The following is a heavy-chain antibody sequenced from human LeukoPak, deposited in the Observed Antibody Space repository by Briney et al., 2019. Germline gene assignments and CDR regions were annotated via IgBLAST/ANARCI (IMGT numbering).Heavy chain of an antibody. D-gene: IGHD3-22*01. J-gene: IGHJ4*02. CDR1: GFTFSSYS. Sequence: GGSLRLSCAASGFTFSSYSMNWVRQAPGKGLEWVSSISSSSSYIYYADSVKGRFTISRDNAKNSLYLQMNSLRAEDTAVYYCVRDDDRPDNGLDYWGQGTRVTVSS. CDR3: VRDDDRPDNGLDY. V-gene: IGHV3-21*01. CDR2: ISSSSSYI.